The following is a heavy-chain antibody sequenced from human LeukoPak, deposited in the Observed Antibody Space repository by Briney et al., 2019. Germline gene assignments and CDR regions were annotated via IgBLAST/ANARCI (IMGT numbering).Heavy chain of an antibody. J-gene: IGHJ2*01. CDR2: IYYSGST. D-gene: IGHD3-10*01. CDR1: GGSISSYY. Sequence: SETLSLTCTVSGGSISSYYWSWIRQPPGKGLEWIGYIYYSGSTNYNPSLKSRVTISVDTSKNQFSLKLSSVTAADTALYYCARGGAYYSGSGSRYWYFDVWGPGTLVTISS. CDR3: ARGGAYYSGSGSRYWYFDV. V-gene: IGHV4-59*01.